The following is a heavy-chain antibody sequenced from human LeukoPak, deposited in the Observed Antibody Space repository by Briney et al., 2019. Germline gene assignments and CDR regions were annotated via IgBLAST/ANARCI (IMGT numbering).Heavy chain of an antibody. CDR1: GGTVSSYA. J-gene: IGHJ5*02. CDR2: IIPILGIA. CDR3: ARKYSDRFDP. V-gene: IGHV1-69*04. Sequence: SVKVSCKACGGTVSSYAISWVRQAAGKGLEWLERIIPILGIASYAQTLQGRVTITAHKSTSTAYMELSSLRSEDTAVYYCARKYSDRFDPWGQGTLVTVSS. D-gene: IGHD3-3*01.